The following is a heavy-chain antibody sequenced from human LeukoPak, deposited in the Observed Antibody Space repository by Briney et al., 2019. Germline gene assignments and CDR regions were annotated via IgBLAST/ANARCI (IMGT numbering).Heavy chain of an antibody. J-gene: IGHJ4*02. CDR1: AFTFSSFG. V-gene: IGHV3-33*01. Sequence: GGSLRLSCVASAFTFSSFGMHWVRQAPGKGLEWVALIWYDGSNQSYADSVKGRFTISRDNSRNTLYLQMNSLRAEDTAVYYCAREQYYYDSSGYYEDYWGQGTLVTVSS. CDR2: IWYDGSNQ. CDR3: AREQYYYDSSGYYEDY. D-gene: IGHD3-22*01.